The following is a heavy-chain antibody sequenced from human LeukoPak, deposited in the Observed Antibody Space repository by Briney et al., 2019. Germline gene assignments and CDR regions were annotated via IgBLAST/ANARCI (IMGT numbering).Heavy chain of an antibody. D-gene: IGHD2-2*01. CDR3: ARVVPAAFGVDP. CDR1: GYTFTGYY. J-gene: IGHJ5*02. Sequence: GASVKVSCKASGYTFTGYYIHWVRQAPGQGLEWMGWINPNSGGTNYAQKFQGRVTMTRDTSISTAYMELSRLRSDDTAVYYCARVVPAAFGVDPWGQGTLVTVSS. CDR2: INPNSGGT. V-gene: IGHV1-2*02.